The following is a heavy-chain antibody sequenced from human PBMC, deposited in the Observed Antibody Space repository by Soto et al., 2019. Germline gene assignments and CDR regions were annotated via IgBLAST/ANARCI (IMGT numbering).Heavy chain of an antibody. CDR1: GGSFSGYY. CDR2: INHSGST. V-gene: IGHV4-34*01. Sequence: SETLSLTCAVYGGSFSGYYWSWIRQPPGKGLEWIGEINHSGSTNYNPSLESRVTISVDTSKNQFSLKLSSVTAADTAVYYCARVAYSSSWYSDYWGQGTLVTVSS. CDR3: ARVAYSSSWYSDY. J-gene: IGHJ4*02. D-gene: IGHD6-13*01.